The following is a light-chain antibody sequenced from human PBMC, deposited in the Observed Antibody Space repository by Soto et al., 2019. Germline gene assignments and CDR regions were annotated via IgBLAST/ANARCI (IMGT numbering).Light chain of an antibody. CDR3: SAWDASLNGVV. Sequence: QSVLTQPPSASGTPGQRVTISCSGSRSNIGDFTVNWYQQLPGTTPKLVIFGNHQRPSGVPDRFSGSKSGTSASLAISGLQSEDEADYYCSAWDASLNGVVFGGGTKLTVL. V-gene: IGLV1-44*01. CDR1: RSNIGDFT. CDR2: GNH. J-gene: IGLJ2*01.